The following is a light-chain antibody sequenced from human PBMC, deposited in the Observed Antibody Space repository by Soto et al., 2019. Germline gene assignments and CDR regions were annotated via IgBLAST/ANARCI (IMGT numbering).Light chain of an antibody. CDR3: QQYGSSPAT. V-gene: IGKV3-20*01. J-gene: IGKJ4*01. CDR2: GTS. CDR1: QSVSSY. Sequence: EVRARQSPATLSLSPGERATLSCRASQSVSSYLAWYQQKPGQAPRLLIYGTSSRATGIPDRFSGSGSGTDFTLTISRLEPEDFAVYYCQQYGSSPATFGGGTKVDIK.